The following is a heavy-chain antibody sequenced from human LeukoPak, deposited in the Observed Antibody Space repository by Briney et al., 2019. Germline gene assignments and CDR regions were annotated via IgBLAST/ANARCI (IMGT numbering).Heavy chain of an antibody. D-gene: IGHD5-12*01. J-gene: IGHJ4*02. Sequence: PGGSLRLSCAASGFTFSNAWMSWVRQAPGKGLEWVAFIRYDGSNKYYADSVKGRFTISRDNSKNTLYLQMNSLRAEDTAVYYCAKDGRKWLAPDYPGVWGQGTLVTVSS. CDR2: IRYDGSNK. CDR1: GFTFSNAW. V-gene: IGHV3-30*02. CDR3: AKDGRKWLAPDYPGV.